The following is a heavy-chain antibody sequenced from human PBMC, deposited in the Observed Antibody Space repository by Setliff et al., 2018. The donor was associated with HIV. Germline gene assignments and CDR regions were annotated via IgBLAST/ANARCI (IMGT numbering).Heavy chain of an antibody. CDR1: GGPFSAYA. Sequence: ASVKVSCKASGGPFSAYAITWVRQAPGQGLEWMGGFVPIFRTVKYAQKFQDRVTITTDESTNTAYMELRSLRSEDTAVCFCARGIGLIREDFYYYMDVWGPGTTVTV. J-gene: IGHJ6*02. V-gene: IGHV1-69*05. CDR3: ARGIGLIREDFYYYMDV. CDR2: FVPIFRTV. D-gene: IGHD6-13*01.